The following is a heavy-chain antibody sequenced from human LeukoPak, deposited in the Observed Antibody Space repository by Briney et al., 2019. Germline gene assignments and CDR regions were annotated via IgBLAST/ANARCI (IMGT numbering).Heavy chain of an antibody. Sequence: GGSLRLSCAASGFSFSSYCMIWVRQAPGRGPEWVSYITSSSSPIHYADSVKGRFTISRDNAKNSLYLQMNSLRDEDTAVYLCAKDAAGGFDYWGQGTLLTVS. CDR2: ITSSSSPI. V-gene: IGHV3-48*02. CDR3: AKDAAGGFDY. J-gene: IGHJ4*02. D-gene: IGHD2-15*01. CDR1: GFSFSSYC.